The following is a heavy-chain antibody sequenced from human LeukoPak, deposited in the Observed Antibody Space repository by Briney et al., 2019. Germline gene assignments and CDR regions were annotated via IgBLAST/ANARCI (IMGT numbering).Heavy chain of an antibody. V-gene: IGHV3-30-3*01. Sequence: GGSLRLSCAASGFTFSSYAMHWVRQAPGKGLEWVAVISYDGSNKYYADSVKGRFTISRDNSKNTLYLQMNSLRAEDTAVYYCARDGWSGYCSSTSCFNWFDPWGQGTLVTVSS. CDR1: GFTFSSYA. CDR2: ISYDGSNK. D-gene: IGHD2-2*01. CDR3: ARDGWSGYCSSTSCFNWFDP. J-gene: IGHJ5*02.